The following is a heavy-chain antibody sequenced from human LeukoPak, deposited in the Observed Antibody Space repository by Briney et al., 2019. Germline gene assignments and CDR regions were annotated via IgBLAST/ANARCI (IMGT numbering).Heavy chain of an antibody. J-gene: IGHJ4*02. CDR3: ARATGSYYSLGY. CDR1: GFTFSSYW. Sequence: GGSLRLSCAASGFTFSSYWMHWVRQAPGKGLVWVSRINSDGSSTSYADSVKGRFTVSRDNAKNTLYLQMNSLRAEDTAVYYCARATGSYYSLGYWGQGTLVTVSS. CDR2: INSDGSST. V-gene: IGHV3-74*01. D-gene: IGHD1-26*01.